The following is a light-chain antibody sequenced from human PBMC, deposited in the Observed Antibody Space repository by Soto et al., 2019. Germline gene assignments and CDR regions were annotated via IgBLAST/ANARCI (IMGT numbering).Light chain of an antibody. V-gene: IGKV1-9*01. CDR3: QQLNNYPWT. J-gene: IGKJ1*01. Sequence: DIQLTQSPSFLSASVGDRVTITCRASQGISSYLAWSQQKPGKAPKVLIYAASTLQSGVPSRFSGSGSGTEFHLTISSLQPEDFATYYCQQLNNYPWTFGQGTKVEIK. CDR1: QGISSY. CDR2: AAS.